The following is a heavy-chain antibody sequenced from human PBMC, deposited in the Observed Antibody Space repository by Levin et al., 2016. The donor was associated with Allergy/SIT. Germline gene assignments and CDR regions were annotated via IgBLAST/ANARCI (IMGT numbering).Heavy chain of an antibody. J-gene: IGHJ4*02. CDR2: IIHTGST. CDR3: ARGRIGALAGTRGSYCFDY. D-gene: IGHD6-19*01. V-gene: IGHV4-34*01. Sequence: WIRQPPGKGLEWIGEIIHTGSTNYNPSLKSRVTISLDTSKNQFSLKLSSVTAADTAVYYCARGRIGALAGTRGSYCFDYWGQGTLVTVSS.